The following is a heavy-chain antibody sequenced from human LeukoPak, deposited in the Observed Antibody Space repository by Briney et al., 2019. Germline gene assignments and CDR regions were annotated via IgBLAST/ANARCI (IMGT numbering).Heavy chain of an antibody. V-gene: IGHV1-18*01. D-gene: IGHD3-3*01. J-gene: IGHJ5*02. CDR2: ISAYNGNT. CDR1: GYTFTNYG. Sequence: ASVKVSCKASGYTFTNYGISWVRQAPGQGLEWMGWISAYNGNTNYAQKLQGRVTMTTDTSTSTAYMELRSLRSDDTAVYYCARSSSRTIFGVVIIPDWFDPWGQGTLVTVSS. CDR3: ARSSSRTIFGVVIIPDWFDP.